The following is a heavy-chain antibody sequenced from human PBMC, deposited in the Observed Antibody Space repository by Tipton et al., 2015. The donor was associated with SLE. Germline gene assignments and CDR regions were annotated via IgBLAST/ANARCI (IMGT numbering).Heavy chain of an antibody. D-gene: IGHD6-6*01. V-gene: IGHV4-31*03. CDR3: ARATGEYISSFYYYMDV. Sequence: TLSLTCTVSGGSINSGAYYWGWIRQHPGKGLEWIGYIYYSGSTYYNPSLKSRVTISLDTSKNQFSLKLTSVTAADTAVYYCARATGEYISSFYYYMDVWGKGTAGTVSS. CDR2: IYYSGST. CDR1: GGSINSGAYY. J-gene: IGHJ6*03.